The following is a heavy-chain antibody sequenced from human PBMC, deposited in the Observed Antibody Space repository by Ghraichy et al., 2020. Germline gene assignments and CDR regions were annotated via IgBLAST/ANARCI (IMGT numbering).Heavy chain of an antibody. CDR3: ARIVLLWDGDLTNLFDP. CDR1: GDSISSYSYY. V-gene: IGHV4-39*01. CDR2: IVYSGTT. J-gene: IGHJ5*02. Sequence: SETLSLTCSVSGDSISSYSYYWGWIRQPPGKGLEWIGSIVYSGTTFYNPSLKSRPTISVDPSKNQFSLSLRSMTATDTAVYFCARIVLLWDGDLTNLFDPWGQGTLVTGSS. D-gene: IGHD2-21*01.